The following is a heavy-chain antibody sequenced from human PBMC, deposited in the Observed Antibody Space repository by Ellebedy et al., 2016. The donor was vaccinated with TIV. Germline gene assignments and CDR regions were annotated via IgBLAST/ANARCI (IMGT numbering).Heavy chain of an antibody. D-gene: IGHD2-15*01. Sequence: GESLKISCAASGFTFNSYAMSWVRQAPGKGLEWVSVLQSGGTTHYADSVKGRFTISRDNSKNTLYLQMNSLRAEDTAVYYCTKARDGGGSVDYWGQGTLVTVSS. V-gene: IGHV3-66*01. J-gene: IGHJ4*02. CDR3: TKARDGGGSVDY. CDR1: GFTFNSYA. CDR2: LQSGGTT.